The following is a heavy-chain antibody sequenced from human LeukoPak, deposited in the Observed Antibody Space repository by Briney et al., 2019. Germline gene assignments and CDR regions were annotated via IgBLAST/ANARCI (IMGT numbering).Heavy chain of an antibody. Sequence: SETLSLTCTVSGGSASSSSYYWGWIRQPPGKGLEWIWSIYYSGSTHYNPSLKSRVTISVDMSKNQFYLKLSSVTGADTAVYYCARHVSDSNFYYYHYMDVWGKGTTVTVSS. CDR1: GGSASSSSYY. V-gene: IGHV4-39*01. CDR3: ARHVSDSNFYYYHYMDV. D-gene: IGHD4-11*01. CDR2: IYYSGST. J-gene: IGHJ6*03.